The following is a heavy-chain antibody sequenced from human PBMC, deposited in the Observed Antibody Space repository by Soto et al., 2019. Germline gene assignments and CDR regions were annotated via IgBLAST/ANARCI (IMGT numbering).Heavy chain of an antibody. CDR2: ISYDGSNK. D-gene: IGHD6-6*01. V-gene: IGHV3-30*18. CDR1: GFTFSSYG. J-gene: IGHJ4*02. CDR3: AKEYSSSSAHFDY. Sequence: GGSLRLSCAASGFTFSSYGMHWVRQAPGKGLEWVAVISYDGSNKYYADSVKGRFTISRDNSKNTLYLQMNSLRAEDTAVYYCAKEYSSSSAHFDYWGQGTLVTVSS.